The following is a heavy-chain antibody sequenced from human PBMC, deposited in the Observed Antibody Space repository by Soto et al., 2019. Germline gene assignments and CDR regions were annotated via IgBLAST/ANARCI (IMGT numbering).Heavy chain of an antibody. J-gene: IGHJ5*02. CDR1: GYTFTSYD. CDR3: ARGNDYDFWSGYSRWFDP. D-gene: IGHD3-3*01. CDR2: MNPNSGNT. V-gene: IGHV1-8*01. Sequence: QVQLAQSGAEVKKPGASVKVSCKASGYTFTSYDINWVRQATGQGLEWMGWMNPNSGNTGYAQKFQGRVTMTRNTSISTAYMELSSLRSEDTAVYYCARGNDYDFWSGYSRWFDPWGQGTLVTVSS.